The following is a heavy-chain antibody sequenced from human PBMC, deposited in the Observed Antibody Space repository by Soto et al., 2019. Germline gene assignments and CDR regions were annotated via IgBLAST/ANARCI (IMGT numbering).Heavy chain of an antibody. CDR2: IIPIFGTA. D-gene: IGHD3-3*01. Sequence: GASVKFSCKASGGTFSSYAISWVRQAPGQGLEWMGGIIPIFGTANYAQKFQGRVTITADESTSTAYMELNSLRAEDTAFYYCARLRSGYFTGFDFWGLGTLVTVSS. J-gene: IGHJ4*02. CDR1: GGTFSSYA. CDR3: ARLRSGYFTGFDF. V-gene: IGHV1-69*01.